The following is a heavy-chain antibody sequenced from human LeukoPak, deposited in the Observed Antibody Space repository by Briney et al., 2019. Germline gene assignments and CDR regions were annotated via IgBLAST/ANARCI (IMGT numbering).Heavy chain of an antibody. V-gene: IGHV4-31*03. CDR2: IDYSGNT. Sequence: LSLTCTVSGGSINSGGYYWCWFRHHPWKGLEWIGYIDYSGNTHYNPSLKSRLTISINTSKNQFSLRLDSVTAADTAVFYCARGELGHFDYWGQGTVVTVSS. J-gene: IGHJ4*02. CDR3: ARGELGHFDY. CDR1: GGSINSGGYY. D-gene: IGHD7-27*01.